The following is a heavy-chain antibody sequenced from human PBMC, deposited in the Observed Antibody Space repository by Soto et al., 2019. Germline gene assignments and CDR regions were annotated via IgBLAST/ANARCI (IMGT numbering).Heavy chain of an antibody. Sequence: GGSLRLSCAASGFMLNDYTMHWVRQAPGKGLEWVSLISWDRGSTYYADSVKGRFTISRDDSKNSLYLQMNSLRTEDTALYYCAKDMARITIFGVAISRGMDLCVQGPTFTVSS. CDR3: AKDMARITIFGVAISRGMDL. CDR1: GFMLNDYT. J-gene: IGHJ6*02. V-gene: IGHV3-43*01. CDR2: ISWDRGST. D-gene: IGHD3-3*01.